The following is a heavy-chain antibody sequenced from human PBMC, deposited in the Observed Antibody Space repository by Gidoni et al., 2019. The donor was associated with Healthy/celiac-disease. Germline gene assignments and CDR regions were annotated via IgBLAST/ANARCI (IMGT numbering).Heavy chain of an antibody. J-gene: IGHJ6*03. D-gene: IGHD3-16*01. V-gene: IGHV4-61*02. Sequence: QVQLQESGPGLVKPSQTLSLTCTVSGGPISSGSYYWSWIRQPAGTGLEWIGRIYTSGSTNYNPSLKSRVTMSVDTSKNQFSLKLSSVTAADTAVYYCASSPIRLMHTHYYYYYYMDVWGKGTTVTVSS. CDR1: GGPISSGSYY. CDR2: IYTSGST. CDR3: ASSPIRLMHTHYYYYYYMDV.